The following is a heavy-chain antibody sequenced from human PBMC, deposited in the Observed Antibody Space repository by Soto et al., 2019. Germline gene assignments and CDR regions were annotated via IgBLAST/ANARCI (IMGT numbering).Heavy chain of an antibody. CDR3: AKDPHYYYGMDV. CDR2: ISGSGGST. Sequence: XGSLRLSCAASGVTFSSYAMSWVRQAPGKGLEWVSAISGSGGSTYYADSVKGRFTISRDNSKNTLYLQMNSLRAEDTAVYYCAKDPHYYYGMDVWGQGTTVTVSS. CDR1: GVTFSSYA. V-gene: IGHV3-23*01. J-gene: IGHJ6*02.